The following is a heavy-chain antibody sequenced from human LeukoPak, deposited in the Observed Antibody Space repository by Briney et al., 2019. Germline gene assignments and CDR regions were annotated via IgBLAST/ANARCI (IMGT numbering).Heavy chain of an antibody. Sequence: GGSLRLSCAASGFTFSSYSMNWVRQAPGKGLEWVSYISSSSSTIYYADSVKGRFTISRDNDKNSLYLQMNSLRAEDTAVYYCARDGGIVVVPAATYFDYWGQGTLVTVSS. CDR3: ARDGGIVVVPAATYFDY. CDR2: ISSSSSTI. D-gene: IGHD2-2*01. J-gene: IGHJ4*02. CDR1: GFTFSSYS. V-gene: IGHV3-48*01.